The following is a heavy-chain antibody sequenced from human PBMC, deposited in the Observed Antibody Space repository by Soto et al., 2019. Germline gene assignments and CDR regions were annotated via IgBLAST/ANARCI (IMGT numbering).Heavy chain of an antibody. Sequence: EVQLLESGGGLVQPGGSLRLSCAASGFTFSSYAMSWVRQAPGKGLEWVSAISGGGGSTYYADSVKGRFTISRDNSKNTLYLQMNSLRAEDTAVYYCAKDHHNWNDFDYWGQGTLVTVSS. J-gene: IGHJ4*02. V-gene: IGHV3-23*01. D-gene: IGHD1-1*01. CDR1: GFTFSSYA. CDR2: ISGGGGST. CDR3: AKDHHNWNDFDY.